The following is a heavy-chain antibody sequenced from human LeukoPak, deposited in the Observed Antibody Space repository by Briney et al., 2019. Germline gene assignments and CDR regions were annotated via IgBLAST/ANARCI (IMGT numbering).Heavy chain of an antibody. CDR1: GFTFSSYA. D-gene: IGHD6-13*01. CDR2: ISSNGGST. J-gene: IGHJ4*02. V-gene: IGHV3-64D*06. Sequence: GSLTLSCSASGFTFSSYAMHRVRQAPGKGLEYVSAISSNGGSTYYADSVKGRFTISRDNSKNTLYLQMSSLRAEDTAVYYCVKVDSRIVHYRGQGTLVTVSS. CDR3: VKVDSRIVHY.